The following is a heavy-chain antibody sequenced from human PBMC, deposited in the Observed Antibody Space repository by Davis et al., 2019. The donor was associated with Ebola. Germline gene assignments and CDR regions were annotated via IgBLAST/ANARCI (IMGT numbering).Heavy chain of an antibody. V-gene: IGHV1-2*02. Sequence: ASVKVSCKASGYTFTGYYMHWVRQAPGQGLEWMGWINPNSGGTNYAQKLQGRVTMTTDTSTSTAYMELSSLRSEDTAVYYCARVRTVTTSYFDYWGQGTLVTVSS. CDR3: ARVRTVTTSYFDY. CDR1: GYTFTGYY. J-gene: IGHJ4*02. D-gene: IGHD4-17*01. CDR2: INPNSGGT.